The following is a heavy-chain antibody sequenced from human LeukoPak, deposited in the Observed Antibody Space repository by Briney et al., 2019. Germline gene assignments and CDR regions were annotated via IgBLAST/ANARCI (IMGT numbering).Heavy chain of an antibody. CDR2: ISAYNGNT. CDR1: GYTFTSYG. D-gene: IGHD6-13*01. CDR3: AREYSSSWYHWFDP. Sequence: ASVKVSCKASGYTFTSYGISWVRQAPGQGLEWMGWISAYNGNTNYAQKLQGRVTMTTDTSTSTAYMELRSLRSDDTAVYYCAREYSSSWYHWFDPWGQGTLVTVSS. V-gene: IGHV1-18*01. J-gene: IGHJ5*02.